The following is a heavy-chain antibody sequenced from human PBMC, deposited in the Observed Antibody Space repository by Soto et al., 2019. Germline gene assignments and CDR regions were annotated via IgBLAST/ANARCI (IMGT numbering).Heavy chain of an antibody. D-gene: IGHD2-8*01. V-gene: IGHV4-4*01. Sequence: XETLSLTCAVSGFSISSGNWWTWVRQTPQRGLEYIGEIFHDGTANYYPSFERRVAISVDTSKNQFSPKLTSVTAADTAIYFCARLVYDTRLNYMYFDFWGQGALVTVSS. CDR2: IFHDGTA. CDR3: ARLVYDTRLNYMYFDF. J-gene: IGHJ4*02. CDR1: GFSISSGNW.